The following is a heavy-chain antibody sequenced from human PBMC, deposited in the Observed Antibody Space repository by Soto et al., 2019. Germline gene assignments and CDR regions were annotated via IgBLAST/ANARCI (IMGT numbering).Heavy chain of an antibody. CDR1: GFTFSSYA. V-gene: IGHV3-30-3*01. D-gene: IGHD5-18*01. Sequence: QVQLVESGGGVVQPGRSLRLSCAASGFTFSSYAMHWVRQAPGKGLEWVAVISYDGSNKYYADSVKGRFTISRDNSKNTLYLQMNSLRAEDTAVYYCERDYLDTAMVYGMDVWGQGTTVTVSS. CDR3: ERDYLDTAMVYGMDV. CDR2: ISYDGSNK. J-gene: IGHJ6*02.